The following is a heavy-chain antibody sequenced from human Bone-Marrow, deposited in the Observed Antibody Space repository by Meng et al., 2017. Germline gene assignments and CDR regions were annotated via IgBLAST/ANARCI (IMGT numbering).Heavy chain of an antibody. V-gene: IGHV4-4*02. CDR2: FHHSGTT. Sequence: QGPLQASGLGLVKPSGTLSLTCGVSGASVSAGYWWTWVRQPPGKGLEWIGEFHHSGTTNYNPSLRSRVTISVDTSKNQFSLRLTSVTAADTAVYYCAASPGWWRIDSWGQGTLVTVSS. CDR3: AASPGWWRIDS. J-gene: IGHJ4*02. CDR1: GASVSAGYW. D-gene: IGHD6-19*01.